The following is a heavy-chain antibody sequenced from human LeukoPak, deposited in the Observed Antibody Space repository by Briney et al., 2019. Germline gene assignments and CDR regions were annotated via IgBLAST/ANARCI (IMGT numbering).Heavy chain of an antibody. CDR2: IRYDGSNK. CDR3: AKHIAGYTYGRTIDY. CDR1: GFTFSSYG. J-gene: IGHJ4*02. Sequence: PGGSLRLSCAASGFTFSSYGMHWVRQAPGKGLEWVAFIRYDGSNKYYADSVKGRFTISRDNSKDTLYLQMNSLRAEDTAVYYCAKHIAGYTYGRTIDYWGQGTLVTVSS. D-gene: IGHD5-18*01. V-gene: IGHV3-30*02.